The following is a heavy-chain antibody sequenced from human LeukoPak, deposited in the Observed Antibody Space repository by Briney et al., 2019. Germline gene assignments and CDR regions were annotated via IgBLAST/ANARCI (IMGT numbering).Heavy chain of an antibody. V-gene: IGHV4-59*01. CDR1: GGSISSYY. D-gene: IGHD3-10*01. Sequence: SETLSLTCTVSGGSISSYYWSWIRQPPGKGLEWIGYIYYSGSTNYNPSLKSRVTISVDTSKNQFSLKLSSVTAADTAVYYCARGRLWFGELLEAWGQGTLVTVSS. J-gene: IGHJ5*02. CDR2: IYYSGST. CDR3: ARGRLWFGELLEA.